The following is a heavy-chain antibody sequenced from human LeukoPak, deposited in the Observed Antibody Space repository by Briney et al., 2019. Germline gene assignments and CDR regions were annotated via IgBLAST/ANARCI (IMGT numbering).Heavy chain of an antibody. V-gene: IGHV4-34*01. Sequence: SETLSLTCAVYGGSFSGYYWSWICQPPGKGLEWIGEINHSGSTNYNPSLKSRVTISVDTSKNQFSLKLSSVTAADTAVYYCARGPRYCTGGVCYYYYYMDVWGKGTTVTVSS. CDR3: ARGPRYCTGGVCYYYYYMDV. J-gene: IGHJ6*03. CDR2: INHSGST. CDR1: GGSFSGYY. D-gene: IGHD2-8*02.